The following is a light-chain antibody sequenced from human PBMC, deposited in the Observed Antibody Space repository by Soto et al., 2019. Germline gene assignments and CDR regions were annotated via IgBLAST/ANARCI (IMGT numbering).Light chain of an antibody. CDR3: QSYDSSLTVV. CDR1: SSNIGAGYD. Sequence: QSVLTQPPSVSGAPGQRVTISCTGSSSNIGAGYDVHWYQQFPGTTPKFLIYGNTNRPSGVPDRFSASKSGTSASLDITGLQAGDEAEYFCQSYDSSLTVVFGGGTKVTVL. V-gene: IGLV1-40*01. J-gene: IGLJ2*01. CDR2: GNT.